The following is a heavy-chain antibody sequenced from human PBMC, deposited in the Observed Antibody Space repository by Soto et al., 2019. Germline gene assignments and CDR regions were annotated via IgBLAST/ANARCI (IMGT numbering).Heavy chain of an antibody. J-gene: IGHJ6*02. CDR1: RASVNSGGYS. V-gene: IGHV4-30-2*01. Sequence: TLSLTCIVTRASVNSGGYSWTWIRQPPGKALEWIGFIFDTEATYYNPALKSRVTISVERSKNQFSLRLTSVTAADTAVYYCARERRYRTGGTCSDGLDVWGQGTTVTVSS. D-gene: IGHD2-8*02. CDR2: IFDTEAT. CDR3: ARERRYRTGGTCSDGLDV.